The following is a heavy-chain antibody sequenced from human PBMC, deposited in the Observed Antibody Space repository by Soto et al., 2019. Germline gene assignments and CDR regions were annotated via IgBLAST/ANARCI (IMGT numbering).Heavy chain of an antibody. CDR3: AKGTWYSSSWSIFDY. D-gene: IGHD6-13*01. Sequence: PGGSLRLSCAASGFTFSSYAMSWVRQAPGKGLEWVSAISGSGGSTYYADSVKGRFTISRDNSKNTLYLQMNSLRAEDTAVYYCAKGTWYSSSWSIFDYWGQGTLVTVSS. CDR2: ISGSGGST. V-gene: IGHV3-23*01. CDR1: GFTFSSYA. J-gene: IGHJ4*02.